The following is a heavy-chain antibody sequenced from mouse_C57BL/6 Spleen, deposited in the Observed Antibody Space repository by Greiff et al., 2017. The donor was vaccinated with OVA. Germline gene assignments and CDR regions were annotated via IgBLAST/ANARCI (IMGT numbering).Heavy chain of an antibody. D-gene: IGHD2-1*01. J-gene: IGHJ2*01. CDR3: ARRRLGGNYPGLDY. V-gene: IGHV1-61*01. CDR2: IYPSDSET. CDR1: GYTFTSYW. Sequence: QVQLQQPGAELVRPGSSVKLSCKASGYTFTSYWMDWVKLRPGQGLEWIGNIYPSDSETHYNQKFKDKATLTVDKSSSTAHMQLSSLTSEDSAVYDCARRRLGGNYPGLDYWGQGTTLTVSS.